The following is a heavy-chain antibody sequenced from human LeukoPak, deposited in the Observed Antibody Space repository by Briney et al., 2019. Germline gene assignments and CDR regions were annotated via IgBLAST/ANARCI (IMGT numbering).Heavy chain of an antibody. CDR2: IRNKANRYTT. CDR3: ARTSGSYSGGAFDS. J-gene: IGHJ3*02. CDR1: GFTFSDHY. Sequence: PGGSLRLSCAASGFTFSDHYMDWVRQAPGKGLEWVGRIRNKANRYTTEYAASVKGRFTFSRDDSENSLYLQMNSLKTEDTAMYYCARTSGSYSGGAFDSWGRGTMVTVSS. V-gene: IGHV3-72*01. D-gene: IGHD1-26*01.